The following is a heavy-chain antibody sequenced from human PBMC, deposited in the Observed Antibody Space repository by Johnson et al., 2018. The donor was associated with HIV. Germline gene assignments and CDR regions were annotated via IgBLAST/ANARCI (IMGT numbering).Heavy chain of an antibody. Sequence: VQLVESGGGVVQPGRSLRLSCAASGFTFSSYGMHWVRQAPGKGLEWVAVISYDGSNKYYADSVKGRFTISRDNSKNTLYLQMNSLRAEDTAIYYCAKDEQWLNDAFDIWGQGTMVTVSS. CDR2: ISYDGSNK. V-gene: IGHV3-30*18. J-gene: IGHJ3*02. CDR3: AKDEQWLNDAFDI. CDR1: GFTFSSYG. D-gene: IGHD6-19*01.